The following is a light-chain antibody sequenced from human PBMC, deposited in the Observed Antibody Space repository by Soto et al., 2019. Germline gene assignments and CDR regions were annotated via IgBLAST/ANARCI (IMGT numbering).Light chain of an antibody. J-gene: IGLJ1*01. CDR1: SSDVGGYNY. CDR2: EVT. CDR3: CSYAGSNNLKV. Sequence: QSVLTQPPSASGFPGQSVTISCTGTSSDVGGYNYVSWYQQHPGKAPKLMIYEVTKRPSGVPDRFSGSKSGNTASLTVSGLQAEDEADYYCCSYAGSNNLKVFGSGTKVTVL. V-gene: IGLV2-8*01.